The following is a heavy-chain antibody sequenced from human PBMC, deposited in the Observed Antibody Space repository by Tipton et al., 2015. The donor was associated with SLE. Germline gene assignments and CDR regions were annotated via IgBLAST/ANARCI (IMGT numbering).Heavy chain of an antibody. D-gene: IGHD5-18*01. CDR3: AKVDRTNMVTSFDY. CDR1: GGSISSSS. J-gene: IGHJ4*02. V-gene: IGHV3-11*04. CDR2: ISGSSNTI. Sequence: LSLTCTVSGGSISSSSYYWGWIRQPPGKGLEWVSYISGSSNTIYYADSVKGRFIISRDNAKNSLYLQLNSLRAEDTAVYYCAKVDRTNMVTSFDYWGQGTLVTVSS.